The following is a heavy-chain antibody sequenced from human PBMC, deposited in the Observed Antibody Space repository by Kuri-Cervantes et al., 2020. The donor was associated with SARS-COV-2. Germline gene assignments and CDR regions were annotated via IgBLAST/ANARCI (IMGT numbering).Heavy chain of an antibody. CDR2: ISSSTSYI. J-gene: IGHJ3*02. CDR1: GFTFSSYS. V-gene: IGHV3-21*01. D-gene: IGHD6-13*01. Sequence: GESLKISCAASGFTFSSYSINWVRQAPGKGLEWVSSISSSTSYIYYEDSVKGRFTISRDNAKNSLHLQMNSLRAEDTAIYYCARDRSSNWFSTRVAFDIWGQGTMVTVSS. CDR3: ARDRSSNWFSTRVAFDI.